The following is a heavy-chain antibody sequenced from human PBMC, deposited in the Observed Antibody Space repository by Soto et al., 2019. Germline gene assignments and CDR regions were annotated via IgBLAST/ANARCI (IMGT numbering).Heavy chain of an antibody. Sequence: NPSETLSLTCTVSGDSISAYSWSWVRQPPGKGLEWIGNIHYNGNTKYNPSLKSRVTMSVDTSKNQFSLKLISVTAADTAKYFCAREGNLGRWLQPLDFWGQGTLVTVPQ. D-gene: IGHD5-12*01. CDR1: GDSISAYS. J-gene: IGHJ4*02. CDR2: IHYNGNT. V-gene: IGHV4-59*01. CDR3: AREGNLGRWLQPLDF.